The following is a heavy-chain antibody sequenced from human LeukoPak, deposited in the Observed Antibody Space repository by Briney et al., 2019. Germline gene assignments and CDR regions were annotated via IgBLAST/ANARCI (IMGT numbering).Heavy chain of an antibody. J-gene: IGHJ4*02. D-gene: IGHD3-3*01. CDR1: GFTVSSNY. V-gene: IGHV3-53*01. Sequence: GGSLRLSCAASGFTVSSNYMSWVRQAPGKGLEWVSVIYSGGSTYYADSVKGRFTISRDNSKNTLYLQMNGLRAEDTAVYYCARAHYDFWPFDYWGQGTLVTVSS. CDR3: ARAHYDFWPFDY. CDR2: IYSGGST.